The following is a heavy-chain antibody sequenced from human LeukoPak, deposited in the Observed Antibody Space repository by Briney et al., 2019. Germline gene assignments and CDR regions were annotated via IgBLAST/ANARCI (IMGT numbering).Heavy chain of an antibody. Sequence: ASVKVSCKASGGTFSSYAISWVRQAPGQGLEWMGIINPSGGSTSYAQKFQGRVTMTRDMSTSTVYMELSSLRSEDTAVYYCARDRASRYYYGSGRHTDAFDIWGQGTMVTVSS. CDR1: GGTFSSYA. D-gene: IGHD3-10*01. V-gene: IGHV1-46*01. J-gene: IGHJ3*02. CDR3: ARDRASRYYYGSGRHTDAFDI. CDR2: INPSGGST.